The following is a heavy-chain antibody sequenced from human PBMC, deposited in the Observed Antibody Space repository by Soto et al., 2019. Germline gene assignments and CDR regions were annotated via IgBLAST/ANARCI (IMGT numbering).Heavy chain of an antibody. CDR3: ARPLEQWQLGFGMDV. CDR1: GFTLSTYG. J-gene: IGHJ6*01. D-gene: IGHD6-19*01. Sequence: GGSLRLSCAASGFTLSTYGMHWVRQSPGKGLEWVAVVWYDGSKKYYADSVKGRFTVSRDNSKNTLYLQMNSLRAEDTAVYYCARPLEQWQLGFGMDVWGQGSPVTVSS. V-gene: IGHV3-33*01. CDR2: VWYDGSKK.